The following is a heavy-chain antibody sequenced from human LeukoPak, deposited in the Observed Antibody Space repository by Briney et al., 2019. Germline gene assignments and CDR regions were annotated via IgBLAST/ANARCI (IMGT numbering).Heavy chain of an antibody. D-gene: IGHD3-16*01. J-gene: IGHJ4*01. CDR1: GYTFTGYY. CDR2: INPNSGGT. Sequence: GASVKVSCKASGYTFTGYYMHWVRQAPGQGLEWMGWINPNSGGTNYAQKFQGRVTMTRDTSISTAYMELSRLRSDDTAVYYCARDRWGITPLFDYWGQEPWSPSPQ. V-gene: IGHV1-2*02. CDR3: ARDRWGITPLFDY.